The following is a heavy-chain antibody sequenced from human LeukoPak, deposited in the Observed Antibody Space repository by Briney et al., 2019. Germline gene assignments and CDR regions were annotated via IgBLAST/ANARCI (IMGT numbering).Heavy chain of an antibody. CDR2: IIPIFGTA. V-gene: IGHV1-69*13. CDR1: GGTFSSYA. D-gene: IGHD3-10*01. CDR3: ATRGYYGSGRHYFDY. J-gene: IGHJ4*02. Sequence: SVKVSCKASGGTFSSYAISWVRQAPGQGLEWMGGIIPIFGTANYAQKFQGRVTITADESTSTAYMELSSLRSEDTAVYYCATRGYYGSGRHYFDYWGQGTLVTVSS.